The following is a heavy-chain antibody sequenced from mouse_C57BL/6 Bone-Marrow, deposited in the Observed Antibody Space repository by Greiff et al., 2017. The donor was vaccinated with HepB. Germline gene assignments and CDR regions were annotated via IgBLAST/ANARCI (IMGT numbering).Heavy chain of an antibody. CDR3: AREYYGSSYYAMDY. CDR2: IDPANGNT. V-gene: IGHV14-3*01. J-gene: IGHJ4*01. CDR1: GFNFKNTY. Sequence: VQLQQSVAELVRPGASVKLSCTASGFNFKNTYMHWVKQRPEQGLEWIGRIDPANGNTKYAPKFQGKATITADTSSNTAYLQLSSLTSEDTAIYYCAREYYGSSYYAMDYWGQGTSVTVSS. D-gene: IGHD1-1*01.